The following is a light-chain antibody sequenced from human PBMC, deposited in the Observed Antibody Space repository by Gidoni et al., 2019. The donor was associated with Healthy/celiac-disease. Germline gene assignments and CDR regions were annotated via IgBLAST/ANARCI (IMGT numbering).Light chain of an antibody. CDR3: QQYNSYPWT. CDR1: QRISSW. CDR2: KAS. Sequence: DIQMTQSPCTLSASVGDRVTITCRASQRISSWLAWYQQKPGKAPKLLIYKASSLESGVPSRFSGSGSGTEFTLTISSLQPDDFATYYCQQYNSYPWTCXQXTKVEIK. V-gene: IGKV1-5*03. J-gene: IGKJ1*01.